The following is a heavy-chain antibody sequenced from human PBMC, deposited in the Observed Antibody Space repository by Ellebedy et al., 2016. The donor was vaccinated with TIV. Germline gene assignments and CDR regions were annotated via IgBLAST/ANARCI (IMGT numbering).Heavy chain of an antibody. CDR3: ARDRRHEIYYYYGMDV. V-gene: IGHV3-53*05. Sequence: GGSLRLXXAASGFSVSGYYMTWVRQAPGKGLEWVSLIFTGGGTYYADSVKGRFTISRDNSKNTLYLQMNSLRAEDTAVYYCARDRRHEIYYYYGMDVWGQGTTVTVSS. D-gene: IGHD1-1*01. CDR2: IFTGGGT. CDR1: GFSVSGYY. J-gene: IGHJ6*02.